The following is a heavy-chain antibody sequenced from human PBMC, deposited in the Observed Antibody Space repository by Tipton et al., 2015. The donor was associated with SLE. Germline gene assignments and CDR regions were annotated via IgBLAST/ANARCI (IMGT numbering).Heavy chain of an antibody. V-gene: IGHV4-38-2*01. J-gene: IGHJ6*03. CDR2: IHHSGST. CDR3: ARGVAGYYFYYYMDV. CDR1: SYSISSGNF. Sequence: TLSLTCDVYSYSISSGNFWGWIRQAPGKGLEWIGSIHHSGSTYYNPSLKSRATISVDTSKNQLSLKLTSVTAADTAVYYCARGVAGYYFYYYMDVWGKGTTVTISS. D-gene: IGHD3-10*01.